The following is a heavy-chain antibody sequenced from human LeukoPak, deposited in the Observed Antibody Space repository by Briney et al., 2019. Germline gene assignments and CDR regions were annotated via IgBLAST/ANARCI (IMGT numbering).Heavy chain of an antibody. J-gene: IGHJ4*02. CDR1: GGSISSYY. D-gene: IGHD6-13*01. V-gene: IGHV4-59*01. Sequence: PSETLSLTCTVSGGSISSYYWSWIRQPPGKGLEWIGYIYYSGSTNYNPSLKSRVTISVDTSKNQFSLKLSSVTAADTAVYYCARAEYSSSWLPFDYWGQGTLVTVSS. CDR2: IYYSGST. CDR3: ARAEYSSSWLPFDY.